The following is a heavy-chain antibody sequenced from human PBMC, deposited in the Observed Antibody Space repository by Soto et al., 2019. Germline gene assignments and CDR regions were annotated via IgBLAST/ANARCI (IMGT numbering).Heavy chain of an antibody. CDR2: IYYSGST. Sequence: KPSETLSLTCTVSGGSISRSTYYRGWIRQPPGKGLEWIGSIYYSGSTYYRPSLKSRVTISVDTSKNQFSLKLSSVTAADTAVYYCARQVPAAIRLGWFDPWGQGTLVTVSS. D-gene: IGHD2-2*02. V-gene: IGHV4-39*01. CDR3: ARQVPAAIRLGWFDP. CDR1: GGSISRSTYY. J-gene: IGHJ5*02.